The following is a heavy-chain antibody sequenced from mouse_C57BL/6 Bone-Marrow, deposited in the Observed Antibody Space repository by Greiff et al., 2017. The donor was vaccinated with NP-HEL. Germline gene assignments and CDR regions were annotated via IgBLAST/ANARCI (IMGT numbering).Heavy chain of an antibody. V-gene: IGHV1-50*01. Sequence: QVQLQQPGAELVKPGASVKLSCKASGYTFTSYWMQWVKQGPGQGLEWIGEIDPSDSYTNYNQKFKGQATLTVDTSSSTAYMQLSSLISEDYAVYDCAREVVTTVGATKRAGFAYWGQGTLVTVAA. CDR2: IDPSDSYT. CDR1: GYTFTSYW. CDR3: AREVVTTVGATKRAGFAY. D-gene: IGHD1-1*01. J-gene: IGHJ3*01.